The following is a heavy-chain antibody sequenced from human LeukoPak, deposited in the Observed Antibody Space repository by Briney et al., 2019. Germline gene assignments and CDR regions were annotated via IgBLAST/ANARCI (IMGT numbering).Heavy chain of an antibody. J-gene: IGHJ4*02. CDR1: GGSISSYY. CDR2: IYHSGRT. D-gene: IGHD3/OR15-3a*01. V-gene: IGHV4-59*12. Sequence: SETLSLTCTVSGGSISSYYWSWIRQPPGKGLEWIGNIYHSGRTYYNPSLKSRVTISVDRSKNQFSLILSAVTAADTAVYFCARELDPPHMDSWAQGTLVTVSS. CDR3: ARELDPPHMDS.